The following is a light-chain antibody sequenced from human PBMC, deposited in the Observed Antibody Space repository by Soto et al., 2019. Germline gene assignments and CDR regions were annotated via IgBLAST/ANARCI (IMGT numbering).Light chain of an antibody. CDR2: DAS. J-gene: IGKJ4*01. CDR1: HSVGNY. Sequence: EVVLTQSPATLSLSPGERATLSCRASHSVGNYLAWYQQKPGQAPRLLIYDASNRPTDIPARFSGSGSGTDFTLTISSLESEDFAFYYCQQRSNWPLTFGGGTKVEIK. V-gene: IGKV3-11*01. CDR3: QQRSNWPLT.